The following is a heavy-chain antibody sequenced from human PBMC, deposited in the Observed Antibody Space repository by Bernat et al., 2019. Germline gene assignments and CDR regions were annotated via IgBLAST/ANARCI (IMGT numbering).Heavy chain of an antibody. CDR1: GGSISSGGYY. D-gene: IGHD6-19*01. CDR2: IYYSGST. Sequence: QLQLQESGPGLVKPSETLSLTCTVSGGSISSGGYYWSWIRQHPGKRLEWIGYIYYSGSTYYNPSLKSRVTISVDTSKNQFSLKLSSVTAADTAVYYCARWEYSSGWYDYWGQGTLVTVSS. J-gene: IGHJ4*02. V-gene: IGHV4-31*03. CDR3: ARWEYSSGWYDY.